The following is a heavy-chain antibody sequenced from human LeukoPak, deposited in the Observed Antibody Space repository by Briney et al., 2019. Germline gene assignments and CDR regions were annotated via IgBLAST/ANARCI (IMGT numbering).Heavy chain of an antibody. Sequence: GGSLRLSCAASGFTFSDYYMSWIRPAPGKGLEWVSYISSSGSTIYYADSVKGRFTISRDNAKNSLYLQMTSLRAEDTAVYYCARDIRVVVPAAPDYWGQGTLASVSS. J-gene: IGHJ4*02. D-gene: IGHD2-2*01. CDR3: ARDIRVVVPAAPDY. CDR2: ISSSGSTI. V-gene: IGHV3-11*04. CDR1: GFTFSDYY.